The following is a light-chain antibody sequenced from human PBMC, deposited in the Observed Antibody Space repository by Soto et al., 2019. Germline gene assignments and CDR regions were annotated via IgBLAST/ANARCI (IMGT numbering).Light chain of an antibody. Sequence: YELTQPPSVSVAPGQTARITCGGTNIGSKSVHWYQQKPGQAPVLVVYDDSDRPSGIPERFSGSNSGNTATLTISRVEAGDEADYYCHVWDSSSDHVVFGGGTKLTVL. CDR3: HVWDSSSDHVV. V-gene: IGLV3-21*02. CDR2: DDS. J-gene: IGLJ2*01. CDR1: NIGSKS.